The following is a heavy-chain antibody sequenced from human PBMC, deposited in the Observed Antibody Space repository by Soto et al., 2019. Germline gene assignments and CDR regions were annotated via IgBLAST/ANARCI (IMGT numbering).Heavy chain of an antibody. D-gene: IGHD1-20*01. CDR1: GFTFSSYS. J-gene: IGHJ4*02. CDR3: ATSPKIGNWIISPSDY. CDR2: ISSASSTI. V-gene: IGHV3-48*02. Sequence: GGSLRLSCVASGFTFSSYSMNWVRQAPGKGLEWISYISSASSTIYYADSVKGRFTISRDNAENSLYLQMHSLRDEDTAVYYCATSPKIGNWIISPSDYWGQGTLVTVSS.